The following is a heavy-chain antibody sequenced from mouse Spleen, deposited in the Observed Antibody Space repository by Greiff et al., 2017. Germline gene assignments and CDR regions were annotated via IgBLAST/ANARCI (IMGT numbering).Heavy chain of an antibody. CDR1: GYSFTGYY. CDR3: ARSGSYYSYEDAMDY. V-gene: IGHV1-42*01. J-gene: IGHJ4*01. CDR2: INPSTGGT. Sequence: VQLQQSGPELVKPGASVKISCTASGYSFTGYYMNWVKQSPEKSLEWIGEINPSTGGTTYNQKFKAKATLTVDKSSSTAYMQLKSLTSEDSAVYYCARSGSYYSYEDAMDYWGQGTSVTVSS. D-gene: IGHD2-12*01.